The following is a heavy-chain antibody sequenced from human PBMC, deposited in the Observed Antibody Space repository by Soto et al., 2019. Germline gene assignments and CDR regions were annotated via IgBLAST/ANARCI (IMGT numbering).Heavy chain of an antibody. V-gene: IGHV3-23*01. CDR1: GFTFSSYA. Sequence: DVQLLESGGGLVQPEGSLRLSCAASGFTFSSYAMGWVRQGPGKGLEWVAVVSIGGSTHYADSVRGRFTISRDNSKNTLFLQMNSLMAEDKAVYFCAKLRGAGGHFDYWGQGALVTVSS. D-gene: IGHD2-15*01. CDR2: VSIGGST. J-gene: IGHJ4*02. CDR3: AKLRGAGGHFDY.